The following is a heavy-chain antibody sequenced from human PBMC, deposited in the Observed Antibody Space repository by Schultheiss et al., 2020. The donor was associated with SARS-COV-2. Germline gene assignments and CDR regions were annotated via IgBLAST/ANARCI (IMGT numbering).Heavy chain of an antibody. CDR1: GFSLSRYG. D-gene: IGHD2-21*01. Sequence: ASVKVSCKASGFSLSRYGITWVRQAPGQGLEWMGWINTYNGDANHAQRVQGRLSMTTDTSTNTAYMELTSLRSDDTAVYYCARGPTIEALVAVPLDQWGQGALVTVSS. CDR3: ARGPTIEALVAVPLDQ. V-gene: IGHV1-18*01. CDR2: INTYNGDA. J-gene: IGHJ4*02.